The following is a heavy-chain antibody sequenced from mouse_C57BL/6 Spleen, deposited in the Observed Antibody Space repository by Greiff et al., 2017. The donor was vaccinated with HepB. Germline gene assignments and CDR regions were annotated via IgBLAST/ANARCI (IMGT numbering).Heavy chain of an antibody. V-gene: IGHV1-81*01. CDR3: ARGGGSGYAMDY. D-gene: IGHD1-1*02. J-gene: IGHJ4*01. CDR1: GYTFTSYG. Sequence: VQLQQSGAELARPGASVKLSCKASGYTFTSYGISWVKQRTGQGLEWIGEIYPRSGNTYYNEKFKGKATLTADKSSSTAYMELRSLTSEDSAVYFCARGGGSGYAMDYWGQGTSVTVSS. CDR2: IYPRSGNT.